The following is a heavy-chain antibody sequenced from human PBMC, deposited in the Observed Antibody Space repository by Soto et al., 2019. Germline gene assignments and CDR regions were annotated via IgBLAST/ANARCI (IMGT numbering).Heavy chain of an antibody. J-gene: IGHJ4*02. V-gene: IGHV3-21*06. CDR3: ARRCRGGSCYSGDS. CDR2: ISTNSIYI. Sequence: PGGSLRLSCAAPGFTFSSYTMNWVRQAPGQGLEWVSAISTNSIYIYYADSVKGRFTISRDNAKNSLYLQMNSLRAEDTALYYCARRCRGGSCYSGDSWGQGTLVTVSS. CDR1: GFTFSSYT. D-gene: IGHD2-15*01.